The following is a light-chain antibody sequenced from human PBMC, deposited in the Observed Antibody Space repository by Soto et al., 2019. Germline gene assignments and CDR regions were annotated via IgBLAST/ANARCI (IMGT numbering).Light chain of an antibody. CDR2: GAS. CDR1: QSVSNN. V-gene: IGKV3D-15*01. Sequence: EIVLTQSPAPLSVSPGERAALFCRASQSVSNNLAWYQQKPGQPPRLLIFGASTRATGIPARFSGSGSEAEFALTISTLQSEDFAVYYCQQYSVWPLTFGGGTKVDIK. CDR3: QQYSVWPLT. J-gene: IGKJ4*01.